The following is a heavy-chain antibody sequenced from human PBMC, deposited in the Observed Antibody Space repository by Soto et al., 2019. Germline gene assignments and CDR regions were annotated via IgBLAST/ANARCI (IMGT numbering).Heavy chain of an antibody. CDR3: ARGTIFGVVIIYYYYYMDV. CDR2: IKQDGSEK. D-gene: IGHD3-3*01. Sequence: GGSLRLSCAASGFTFSSYWMSWVRQAPGKGLEWVANIKQDGSEKYYVDSVKGRFTISRDNAKNSLYLQMNSLRAEDTAVYYCARGTIFGVVIIYYYYYMDVWGKGTTVTVS. J-gene: IGHJ6*03. CDR1: GFTFSSYW. V-gene: IGHV3-7*01.